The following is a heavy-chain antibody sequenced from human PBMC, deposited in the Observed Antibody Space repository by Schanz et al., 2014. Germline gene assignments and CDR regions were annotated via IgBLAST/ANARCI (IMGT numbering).Heavy chain of an antibody. Sequence: EVQLVESGGGLAQPGGSPRLSCAASGFRFDDYAMHWVRQAPGKGLEWVSGMSWNAGSLGYGDSVKGRFTISRDNAKNSLYLQMNSRRAEDTAVYYCAKGSMAARPLLPTDYYFYGTDIGVQGTTVTVSS. CDR3: AKGSMAARPLLPTDYYFYGTDI. D-gene: IGHD6-6*01. J-gene: IGHJ6*02. CDR2: MSWNAGSL. CDR1: GFRFDDYA. V-gene: IGHV3-9*01.